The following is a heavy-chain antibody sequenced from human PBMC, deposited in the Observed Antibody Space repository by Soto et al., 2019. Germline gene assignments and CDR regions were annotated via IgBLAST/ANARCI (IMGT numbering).Heavy chain of an antibody. CDR2: IGTSGNSA. V-gene: IGHV3-23*01. D-gene: IGHD3-3*01. CDR1: GFTFSDYY. CDR3: TKDWSAAH. J-gene: IGHJ4*02. Sequence: GGSLRLSCAASGFTFSDYYMSWVRQAPGKGLEWVSAIGTSGNSAKYADSVKGRFTVSRDNSRNTLYLQMNSLRADDTAVYYCTKDWSAAHWGQGTLVTVSS.